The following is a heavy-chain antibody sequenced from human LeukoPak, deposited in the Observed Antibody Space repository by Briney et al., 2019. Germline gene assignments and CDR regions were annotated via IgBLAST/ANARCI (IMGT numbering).Heavy chain of an antibody. CDR3: ARGRTSNWFDP. Sequence: PPETLSLTCAVYGGSFSGYYWSWIRQPPGKGLEWIGEINHSGSTNYNPSLKSRVTTSVDTSKNQLSLELTSVTAADTAVYYCARGRTSNWFDPWGQGTLVTVSS. D-gene: IGHD1-14*01. CDR1: GGSFSGYY. CDR2: INHSGST. V-gene: IGHV4-34*01. J-gene: IGHJ5*02.